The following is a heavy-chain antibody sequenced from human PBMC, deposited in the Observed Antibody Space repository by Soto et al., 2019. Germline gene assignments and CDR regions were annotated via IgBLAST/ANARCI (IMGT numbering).Heavy chain of an antibody. V-gene: IGHV3-21*01. CDR1: GFTFSSYS. Sequence: EVQLVESGGGLVKPGGSLRLSCAASGFTFSSYSMNWVRQAPGKGLEWVSSISSSSSYIYYADSVKGRFTISRDNAKNSLYLQMNSLRAEDTAVYYCARDNVDSGIIAARVPGGYWGQGTLVTVSS. D-gene: IGHD6-6*01. CDR3: ARDNVDSGIIAARVPGGY. J-gene: IGHJ4*02. CDR2: ISSSSSYI.